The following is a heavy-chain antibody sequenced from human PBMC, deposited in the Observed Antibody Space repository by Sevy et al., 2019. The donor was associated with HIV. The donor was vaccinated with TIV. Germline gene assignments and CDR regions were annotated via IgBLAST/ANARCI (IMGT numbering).Heavy chain of an antibody. CDR3: AKGGYYSSGSDGYFDY. D-gene: IGHD6-19*01. Sequence: GGSLRLSCAASGFTFDDYAMHWVRQAPGKGLEWVSGISWNSGSIGYADSVKGRFTISRDNAKNSLYLKMNSLRAEDTALYYCAKGGYYSSGSDGYFDYWGQGTLVTVSS. CDR2: ISWNSGSI. CDR1: GFTFDDYA. J-gene: IGHJ4*02. V-gene: IGHV3-9*01.